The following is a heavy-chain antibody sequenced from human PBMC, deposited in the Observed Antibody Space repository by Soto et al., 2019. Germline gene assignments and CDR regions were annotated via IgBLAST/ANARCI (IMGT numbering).Heavy chain of an antibody. CDR3: ARETNYGDYLLYFDY. V-gene: IGHV1-69*13. CDR1: GGTFSSYA. CDR2: IIPIFGTA. Sequence: SVKVSCKASGGTFSSYAISWVRQAPGQGLEWMGGIIPIFGTANYAQKFQGRVTITADESTSTAYMELSSLRSEDTAVYYCARETNYGDYLLYFDYWGQGTLVTVSS. D-gene: IGHD4-17*01. J-gene: IGHJ4*02.